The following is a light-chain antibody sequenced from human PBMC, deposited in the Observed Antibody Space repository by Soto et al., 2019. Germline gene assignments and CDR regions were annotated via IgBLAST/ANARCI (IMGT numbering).Light chain of an antibody. CDR1: QSISSW. V-gene: IGKV1-5*01. Sequence: DIQMTQSTSTLPASVGDRVTITGRASQSISSWLAWYQQRPGKPPKLLIYDASSLESGVPSRFRGSGSGTEFTLTISSLQPDDVPTDYCQQYNSYSGTFGQGTKVDIK. CDR2: DAS. J-gene: IGKJ1*01. CDR3: QQYNSYSGT.